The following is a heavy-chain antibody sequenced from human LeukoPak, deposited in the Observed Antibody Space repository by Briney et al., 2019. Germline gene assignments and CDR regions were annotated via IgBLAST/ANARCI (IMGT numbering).Heavy chain of an antibody. Sequence: GGSLRLSCAAPGFTFSSYAMSWVRQAPGQGLEWVSAITGSGDKTYYAVSVKGRFTISRDNPSNTLYLQMNSLRAEDTAVYYCAKGLQWELPFDCWGQGTLVTVSS. CDR2: ITGSGDKT. J-gene: IGHJ4*02. CDR1: GFTFSSYA. D-gene: IGHD1-7*01. CDR3: AKGLQWELPFDC. V-gene: IGHV3-23*01.